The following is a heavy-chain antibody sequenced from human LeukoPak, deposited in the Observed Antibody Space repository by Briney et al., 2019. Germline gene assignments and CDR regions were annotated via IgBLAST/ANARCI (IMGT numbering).Heavy chain of an antibody. CDR2: ISSSSSFR. J-gene: IGHJ4*02. D-gene: IGHD3-22*01. CDR1: GFNFSSYS. V-gene: IGHV3-21*01. Sequence: GGSLRLSCAASGFNFSSYSMNWVRQAPGKGLEWVSSISSSSSFRYYADSVKGRFTISRDNAKNSLYLQMNSLRAEDTAVYYCARESSGYFYWGRGTLVTVSS. CDR3: ARESSGYFY.